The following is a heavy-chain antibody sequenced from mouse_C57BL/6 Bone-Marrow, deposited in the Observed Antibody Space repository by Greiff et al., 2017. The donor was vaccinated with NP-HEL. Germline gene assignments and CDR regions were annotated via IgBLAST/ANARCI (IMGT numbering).Heavy chain of an antibody. CDR3: TTWKEYFDY. V-gene: IGHV14-4*01. CDR1: GFNIKDDY. Sequence: EVQLVESGAELVRPGASVKLSCTASGFNIKDDYMHWVKQRPEQGLEWIGWIDPENGDTEYASKFQGKATITADTSSNTAYLQLSSLTSEDTAVYYCTTWKEYFDYWGQGTTLTVSS. J-gene: IGHJ2*01. CDR2: IDPENGDT.